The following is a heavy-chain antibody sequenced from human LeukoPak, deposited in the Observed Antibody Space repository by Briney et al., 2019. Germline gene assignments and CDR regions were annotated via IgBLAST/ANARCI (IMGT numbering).Heavy chain of an antibody. D-gene: IGHD6-6*01. CDR2: VYYTGST. CDR3: ARHFAYSSSSYFDY. V-gene: IGHV4-59*08. J-gene: IGHJ4*02. Sequence: SETLSLTCSVSGGSVSNYYWSWIRQPPGKGLEWIGYVYYTGSTNYTPSLKSRVTMFEDKSKNQFSLRLYSVTVADTAVYYCARHFAYSSSSYFDYWGQGSLVTVSS. CDR1: GGSVSNYY.